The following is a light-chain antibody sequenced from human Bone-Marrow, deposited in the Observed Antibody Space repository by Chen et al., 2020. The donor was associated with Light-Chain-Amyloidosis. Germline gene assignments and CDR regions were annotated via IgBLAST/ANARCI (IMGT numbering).Light chain of an antibody. CDR2: DDS. V-gene: IGLV3-21*02. J-gene: IGLJ3*02. CDR3: QVWDRSSDRPV. CDR1: NIGSTS. Sequence: SYVLTQPSSVSVAPGQTATIACGGNNIGSTSVYWYQQTPGQAPLLVVYDDSDRPSGIPERFAGSNSGNTATLTISRVEAGDEADYYCQVWDRSSDRPVFGGGTKLTVL.